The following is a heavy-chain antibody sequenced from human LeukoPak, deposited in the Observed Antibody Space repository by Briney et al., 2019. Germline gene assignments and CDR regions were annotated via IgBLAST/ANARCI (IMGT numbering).Heavy chain of an antibody. J-gene: IGHJ4*02. V-gene: IGHV3-15*01. CDR1: GFTFSSYA. CDR2: IKSKTDGGTT. D-gene: IGHD1-26*01. Sequence: GGSLRLSCSASGFTFSSYAMHWVRQAPGKGLEWVGRIKSKTDGGTTDYAAPVKGRFTISRDDSKNTLYLQMNSLKTEDTAVYYCATGLLGHWGQGTLVTVSS. CDR3: ATGLLGH.